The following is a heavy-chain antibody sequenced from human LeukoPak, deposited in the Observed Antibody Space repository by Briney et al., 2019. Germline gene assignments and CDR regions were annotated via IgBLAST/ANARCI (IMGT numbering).Heavy chain of an antibody. V-gene: IGHV1-18*01. CDR1: GYTFTSYG. D-gene: IGHD3-3*01. CDR3: ARIRYDFWSGYASHWFDP. Sequence: ASVKVSCKASGYTFTSYGISWVRQAPGQGLEWMGWISAYNGNTNYAQKLQGRVTMTTDTSTSTAYMELRSLRSDDTAVYYCARIRYDFWSGYASHWFDPWGQGTLVTVSS. J-gene: IGHJ5*02. CDR2: ISAYNGNT.